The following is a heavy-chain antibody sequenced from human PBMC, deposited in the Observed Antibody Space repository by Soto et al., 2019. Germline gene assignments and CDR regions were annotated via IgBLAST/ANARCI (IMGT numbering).Heavy chain of an antibody. V-gene: IGHV1-69*06. J-gene: IGHJ6*02. CDR3: ARVGEVETRQANYYYGMDV. Sequence: QVQLVQSGAEVKKPGSSVKVSCKASGGPFSSYAISWVRQAPGQGLEWMGGIIPIFGTANYAQQFQGRVTITADKSTSTAYMERSSLRSEDTAVYYCARVGEVETRQANYYYGMDVWGQGTTVTVSS. CDR2: IIPIFGTA. CDR1: GGPFSSYA. D-gene: IGHD2-2*01.